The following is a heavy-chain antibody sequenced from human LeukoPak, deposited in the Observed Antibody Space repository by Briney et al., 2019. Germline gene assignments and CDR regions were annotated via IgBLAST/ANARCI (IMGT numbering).Heavy chain of an antibody. V-gene: IGHV3-21*06. J-gene: IGHJ3*02. CDR1: GFTFSNYN. Sequence: GGALRLSCAASGFTFSNYNMNWVRQAPGKGLEWVSYISSRGSYTYYADSVKGRFTISRDNAKNSLYLQMNSLRAEDTAVYYCARDYSGANVFDIWGLGTTVTVSS. CDR2: ISSRGSYT. D-gene: IGHD2-15*01. CDR3: ARDYSGANVFDI.